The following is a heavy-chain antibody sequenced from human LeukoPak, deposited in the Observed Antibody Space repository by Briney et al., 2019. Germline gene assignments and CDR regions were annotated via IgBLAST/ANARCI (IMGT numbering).Heavy chain of an antibody. CDR1: GDSVSSNSAA. Sequence: SQTLSLTCAISGDSVSSNSAAWNWIRQSPSRGLEWLGRTYYRSKWYNDYAVSVKSRITINPDTSKNQFSLQLNSVTPEDTAVYYCARDRIAAAGRSYYYYYGMDVWGQGTTVTVSS. J-gene: IGHJ6*02. V-gene: IGHV6-1*01. CDR3: ARDRIAAAGRSYYYYYGMDV. D-gene: IGHD6-13*01. CDR2: TYYRSKWYN.